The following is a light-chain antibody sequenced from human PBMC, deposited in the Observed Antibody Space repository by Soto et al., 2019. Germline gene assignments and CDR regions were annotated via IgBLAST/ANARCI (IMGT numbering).Light chain of an antibody. V-gene: IGKV3-20*01. J-gene: IGKJ4*01. Sequence: EIVLTQSPGTLSLSPGERATLSCRASQSVSSSYLAWYQQKPGQAPRLLIYGASSSATGIPDRFSGSGSGTDFTLTITRLEPEDFAVYYCQHYRTSFGGRTKVESK. CDR1: QSVSSSY. CDR3: QHYRTS. CDR2: GAS.